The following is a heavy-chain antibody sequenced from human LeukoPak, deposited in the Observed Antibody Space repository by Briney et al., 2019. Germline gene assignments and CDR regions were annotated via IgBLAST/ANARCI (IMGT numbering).Heavy chain of an antibody. J-gene: IGHJ4*02. D-gene: IGHD3-10*01. CDR2: ISYDGSKK. V-gene: IGHV3-30-3*01. Sequence: GGSLRLSCAASGFTFRSHGMHWVRQAPGKGLEWAAVISYDGSKKDYADSVKGRFTISRDSSKNTVYLQMNSLGTEGTAFYYCARDLSGSYSVDYWGQGTLVTVSS. CDR3: ARDLSGSYSVDY. CDR1: GFTFRSHG.